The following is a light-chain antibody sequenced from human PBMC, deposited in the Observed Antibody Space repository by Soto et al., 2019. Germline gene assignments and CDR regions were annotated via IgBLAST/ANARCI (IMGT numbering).Light chain of an antibody. V-gene: IGLV2-11*01. CDR2: DVT. CDR1: SSVVGGYNY. CDR3: CSYAGSYIFV. J-gene: IGLJ1*01. Sequence: QSVLTQPRSVSRSPGQSVTIFCTGTSSVVGGYNYVSWYQQHPGKAPKLMVYDVTARPSGVPDRFSGFKSGNTASLTISGLQAEDEADYYCCSYAGSYIFVFGTGTKVTVL.